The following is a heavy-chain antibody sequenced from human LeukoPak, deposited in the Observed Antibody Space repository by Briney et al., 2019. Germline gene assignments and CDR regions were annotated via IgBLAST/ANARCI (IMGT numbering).Heavy chain of an antibody. CDR2: ISSSSSYI. D-gene: IGHD2-21*02. CDR1: GFTFSSHS. J-gene: IGHJ4*02. V-gene: IGHV3-21*01. CDR3: ARDRYTVTAAFDY. Sequence: PGGSLRLSCAASGFTFSSHSMNWVRQAPGKGLEWVSSISSSSSYIYYAYSVKGRFTVSRDNAKNSLYLQMNSLRAEDTAVYYCARDRYTVTAAFDYWGQGTLVTVSS.